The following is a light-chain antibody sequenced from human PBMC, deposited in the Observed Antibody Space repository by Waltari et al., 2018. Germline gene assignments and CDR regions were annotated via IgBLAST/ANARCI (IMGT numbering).Light chain of an antibody. V-gene: IGLV2-23*01. J-gene: IGLJ2*01. Sequence: QSALTQPASVSGSPGQSITISCPGSTSDVGGYNLVSWYRQFPNKAPQLIIDEGTRRPSGVSSRFSASKSGNTASLTISGLQAEDEALYFCSSYARSDNSVLFGGGTQLSVL. CDR3: SSYARSDNSVL. CDR1: TSDVGGYNL. CDR2: EGT.